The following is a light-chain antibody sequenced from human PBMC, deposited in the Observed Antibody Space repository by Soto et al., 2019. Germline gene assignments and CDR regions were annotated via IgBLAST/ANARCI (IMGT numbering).Light chain of an antibody. Sequence: DIVLTQSPATLSLSPGERATLSCRASQSVTSCLAWYQQKPGQAPRLLIYDASNRATGIPARFSGSGSGTDFTLPISSLEPEDFSVSYCQQSSNWSLTFGGGTKVEIK. CDR2: DAS. CDR1: QSVTSC. J-gene: IGKJ4*01. CDR3: QQSSNWSLT. V-gene: IGKV3-11*01.